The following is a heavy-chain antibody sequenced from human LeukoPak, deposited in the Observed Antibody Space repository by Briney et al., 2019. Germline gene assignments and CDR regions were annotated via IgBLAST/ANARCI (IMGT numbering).Heavy chain of an antibody. CDR3: AREAPYCSSTGCYFPDY. D-gene: IGHD2-2*01. Sequence: SGGSLRLSCAASGFTFSSYSMNWVRQAPGKGLEWVSYISSSSSTIYYADSVKGRFTISRDNAKNSLYLQMNSLRAEDMAVYYCAREAPYCSSTGCYFPDYWGQGTLVTVSS. CDR2: ISSSSSTI. V-gene: IGHV3-48*04. CDR1: GFTFSSYS. J-gene: IGHJ4*02.